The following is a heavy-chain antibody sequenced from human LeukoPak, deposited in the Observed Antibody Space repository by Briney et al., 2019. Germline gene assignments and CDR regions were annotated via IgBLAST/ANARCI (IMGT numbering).Heavy chain of an antibody. CDR2: ISSSSSTI. J-gene: IGHJ4*02. CDR1: GFTFSSYS. D-gene: IGHD2-2*01. CDR3: ARDHREDIVVVPAATSLYS. Sequence: PGGSLRLSCAASGFTFSSYSMNWDRQAPGKGLEWVSYISSSSSTIYYADSVKGRFTISRDNAKNSLYLQMNSLRAEDTAVYYCARDHREDIVVVPAATSLYSWGQGTLVTVSS. V-gene: IGHV3-48*01.